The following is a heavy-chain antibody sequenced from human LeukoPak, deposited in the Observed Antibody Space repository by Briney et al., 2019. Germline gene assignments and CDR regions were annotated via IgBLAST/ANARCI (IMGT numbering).Heavy chain of an antibody. CDR1: GFTFSRYA. V-gene: IGHV3-30-3*01. D-gene: IGHD4-17*01. CDR2: ISYDGSNK. CDR3: ARDLDGDYYYYYGMDV. Sequence: PGGSLRLSCAASGFTFSRYAMHWVRQAPGKGLEWVAVISYDGSNKYYADSVKGRFTISRDNSKNTLYLQMNSLRAEDTAVYYCARDLDGDYYYYYGMDVWGQGTTVTVSS. J-gene: IGHJ6*02.